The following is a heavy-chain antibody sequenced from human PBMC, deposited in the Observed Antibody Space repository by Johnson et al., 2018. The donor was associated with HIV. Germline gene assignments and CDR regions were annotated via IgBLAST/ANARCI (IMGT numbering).Heavy chain of an antibody. CDR1: GFTYDDYA. V-gene: IGHV3-64*01. Sequence: EMQLVESGGAVVQPGGSLRLSCAASGFTYDDYAIHWVRQTPGKGLEYVSAISSNGGRTYYANSVKGRFTISRDNSKNTLSLQMGSLRAEDMAVYYCTTDWGLWFGELLHDAFDIWGQGTMVIVSS. CDR2: ISSNGGRT. CDR3: TTDWGLWFGELLHDAFDI. J-gene: IGHJ3*02. D-gene: IGHD3-10*01.